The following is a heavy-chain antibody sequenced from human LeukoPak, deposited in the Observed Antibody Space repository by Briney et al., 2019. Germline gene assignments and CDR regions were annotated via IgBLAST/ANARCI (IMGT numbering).Heavy chain of an antibody. D-gene: IGHD3-3*01. CDR2: INHIGST. J-gene: IGHJ6*02. CDR1: GGSFSGYY. Sequence: TASETLSLTCAVYGGSFSGYYWSWIRQPPGKGLEWIGEINHIGSTNYNPSLKSRATISVDTSQTQFSLKLSSVTAADTAVYYCARVADYDFWSGYFGGMDVWGQGTTVTVSS. CDR3: ARVADYDFWSGYFGGMDV. V-gene: IGHV4-34*01.